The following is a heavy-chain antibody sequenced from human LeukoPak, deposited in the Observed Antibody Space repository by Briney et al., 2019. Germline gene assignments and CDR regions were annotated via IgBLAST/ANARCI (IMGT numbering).Heavy chain of an antibody. CDR1: GFTFNTYA. D-gene: IGHD6-6*01. V-gene: IGHV3-23*01. J-gene: IGHJ6*02. CDR3: AKDPYSSSSRGPYGMDV. CDR2: ISSSGGYT. Sequence: GGSLRLSCAASGFTFNTYAMSWVRQAPGKGLEWVSAISSSGGYTYYADSVKGRFTISRDNSKNTLYLQMNSLRAEDTAVYYCAKDPYSSSSRGPYGMDVWGQGTTVTVSS.